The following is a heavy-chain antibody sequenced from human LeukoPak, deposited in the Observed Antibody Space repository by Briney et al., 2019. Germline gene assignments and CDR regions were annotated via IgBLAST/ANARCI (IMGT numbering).Heavy chain of an antibody. CDR1: GGTFSSYA. Sequence: GASVKVSCKASGGTFSSYAISWVRQAPGQGLEWMGGIIPIFGTANYAQKFQGRVTITTDESTSTAYMELSSLRSEDTAVYYCARDHVYSRSYYYYMDVWGKGTTVTVSS. V-gene: IGHV1-69*05. CDR3: ARDHVYSRSYYYYMDV. D-gene: IGHD6-13*01. CDR2: IIPIFGTA. J-gene: IGHJ6*03.